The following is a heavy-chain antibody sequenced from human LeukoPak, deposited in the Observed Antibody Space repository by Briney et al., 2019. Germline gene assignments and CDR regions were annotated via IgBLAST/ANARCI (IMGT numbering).Heavy chain of an antibody. Sequence: GGSLRLSCAAYGFTFDDYTLHWVRQPPGKGLEWVSLIDWDSSSTYYADSVRGRFTPSRDNSKNSLCLQMNSLTTEDTALYYCAKEGKGGYDSTGYFDSWGQGTLVTVSS. V-gene: IGHV3-43*01. CDR1: GFTFDDYT. J-gene: IGHJ4*02. CDR2: IDWDSSST. D-gene: IGHD3-22*01. CDR3: AKEGKGGYDSTGYFDS.